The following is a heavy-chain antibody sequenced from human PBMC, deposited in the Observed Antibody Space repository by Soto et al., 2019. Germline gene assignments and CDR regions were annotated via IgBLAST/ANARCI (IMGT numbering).Heavy chain of an antibody. J-gene: IGHJ4*01. V-gene: IGHV3-23*01. Sequence: EVQLLDSGGGLVQPGGSLRLSCAASGFTFITYAMSWVRQAPGKGLEWVSIISGSGGSTYYPDSVKGRFTISRDNSKNTLYLQMNRLRADDTAVYYCAKLPAAPSYFDFLGHGTLGTVSS. CDR1: GFTFITYA. CDR2: ISGSGGST. D-gene: IGHD2-2*01. CDR3: AKLPAAPSYFDF.